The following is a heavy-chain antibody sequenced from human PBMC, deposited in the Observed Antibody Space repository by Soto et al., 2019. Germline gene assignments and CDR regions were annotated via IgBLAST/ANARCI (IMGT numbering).Heavy chain of an antibody. CDR1: GGSISSGGYY. CDR3: AGARRYFNWPRNSFDY. Sequence: SETLSLTCTVSGGSISSGGYYWSWIRQHPGKGLEWIGYIYYSGSTYYNPSLKSRVTISVDTSKNQLSLKLSSVTAADTAVYFCAGARRYFNWPRNSFDYWGQGTLVTVSS. V-gene: IGHV4-31*03. CDR2: IYYSGST. D-gene: IGHD3-9*01. J-gene: IGHJ4*02.